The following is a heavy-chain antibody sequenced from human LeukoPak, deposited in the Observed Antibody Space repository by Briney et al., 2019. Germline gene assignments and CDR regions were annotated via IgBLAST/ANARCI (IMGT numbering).Heavy chain of an antibody. CDR2: ISGSGGST. V-gene: IGHV3-23*01. J-gene: IGHJ4*02. CDR3: AKRSSFRYCSGGSCYIFDY. D-gene: IGHD2-15*01. CDR1: GFTFSSYA. Sequence: GGSLRLSCAASGFTFSSYAMSWVRQAPGKGLEWVSAISGSGGSTYYADSVKGRFTISRDNSKNTLYLQMNSLRAEDTAVYYCAKRSSFRYCSGGSCYIFDYWGQGTLVTVSS.